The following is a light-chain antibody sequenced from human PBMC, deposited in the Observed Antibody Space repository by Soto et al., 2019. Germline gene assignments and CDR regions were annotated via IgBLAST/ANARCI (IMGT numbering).Light chain of an antibody. CDR2: EGS. CDR1: SSDIGSQNH. CDR3: CSYAGRNTFYG. Sequence: QSVLTQPAPVSASPGQSIAISCTGASSDIGSQNHVSWYQQHPGKAPKLVIYEGSKRPSGVSDRFSGSKSANTASLTISGLQAEDEADYYCCSYAGRNTFYGFGTGTKVTVL. J-gene: IGLJ1*01. V-gene: IGLV2-23*03.